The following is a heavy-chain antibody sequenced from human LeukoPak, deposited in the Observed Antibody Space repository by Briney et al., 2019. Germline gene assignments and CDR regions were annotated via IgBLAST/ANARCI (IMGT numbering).Heavy chain of an antibody. Sequence: SGGSLRLSCAASGFTFSSYSMNWVRQAPGKGLEWVSYISGSSSTIYYADSVKGRFTVSRDNAKNSLYLQMNSLRAEDTAVYFCARATDAATYGSGRLYDYWGQGTLVTVSS. CDR3: ARATDAATYGSGRLYDY. V-gene: IGHV3-48*04. CDR2: ISGSSSTI. D-gene: IGHD3-10*01. CDR1: GFTFSSYS. J-gene: IGHJ4*02.